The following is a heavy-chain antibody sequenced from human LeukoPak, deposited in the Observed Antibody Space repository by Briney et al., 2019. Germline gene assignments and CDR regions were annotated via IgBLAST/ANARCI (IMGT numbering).Heavy chain of an antibody. J-gene: IGHJ6*02. CDR3: ARLYDPYYDFWSGYWDDYYYGMDV. D-gene: IGHD3-3*01. V-gene: IGHV4-59*08. CDR1: GGSISSYY. Sequence: SGTLSLTCTVSGGSISSYYWSWIRQPPGKGLEWIGYIYYSGSTNYNPSLKSRVTISVDTSKNQFSLKLSSVTAADTAVYYCARLYDPYYDFWSGYWDDYYYGMDVWGQGTTVTVSS. CDR2: IYYSGST.